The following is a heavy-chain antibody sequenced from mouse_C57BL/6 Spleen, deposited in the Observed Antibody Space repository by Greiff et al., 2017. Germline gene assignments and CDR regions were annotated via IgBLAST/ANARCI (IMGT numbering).Heavy chain of an antibody. Sequence: VQLLQSGADLARPGASVTLSCKASGYSFTSYGISWVNQTTGQGLEWIGEIYLRSGNTYYNETLKGKGILTADKSSSTEYMELRSMTSEDYAVNLCARNWDEAYWGQGTLVTVSA. J-gene: IGHJ3*01. CDR2: IYLRSGNT. CDR1: GYSFTSYG. CDR3: ARNWDEAY. V-gene: IGHV1-81*01. D-gene: IGHD4-1*01.